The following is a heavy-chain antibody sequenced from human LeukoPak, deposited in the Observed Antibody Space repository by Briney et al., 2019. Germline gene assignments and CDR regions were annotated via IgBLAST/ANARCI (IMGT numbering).Heavy chain of an antibody. CDR2: IYYSGST. Sequence: SETLSLTCTVSGGSISSYYWSWIRQPPGKGREGIGYIYYSGSTNYNPSLKSRVTISVDTSKNQFSLQLSSVTAADTAVYYCARVIKERYFDWLLTFDYWGQGTLVTVSS. V-gene: IGHV4-59*01. J-gene: IGHJ4*02. D-gene: IGHD3-9*01. CDR1: GGSISSYY. CDR3: ARVIKERYFDWLLTFDY.